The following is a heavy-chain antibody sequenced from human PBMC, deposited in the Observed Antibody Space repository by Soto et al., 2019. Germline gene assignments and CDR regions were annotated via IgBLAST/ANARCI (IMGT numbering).Heavy chain of an antibody. CDR2: INPNSGGT. Sequence: ASVKVSCKASGYTFTGYYMHWVRQAPGQGLEWMGWINPNSGGTNYAQKFQGWVTMTRDTSISTAYMELSRLRSDDTAVYYCARDGGAAAGTDARYAFDIWGQGTMVTVSS. V-gene: IGHV1-2*04. CDR3: ARDGGAAAGTDARYAFDI. D-gene: IGHD6-13*01. J-gene: IGHJ3*02. CDR1: GYTFTGYY.